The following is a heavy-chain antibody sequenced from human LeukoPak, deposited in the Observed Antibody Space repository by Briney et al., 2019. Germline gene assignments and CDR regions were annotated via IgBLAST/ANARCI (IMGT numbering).Heavy chain of an antibody. D-gene: IGHD2-2*01. J-gene: IGHJ4*02. CDR3: ARRTSLSGLDY. V-gene: IGHV3-48*02. CDR1: GFTFSTYS. CDR2: IPSGSGTI. Sequence: GSLRLSCAASGFTFSTYSMTWVRQAPGKGLEWLSYIPSGSGTIYYADSVKGRFTISRDNAKNSLYLQMNNLRDADTAVYYCARRTSLSGLDYWGQGTLVTVSS.